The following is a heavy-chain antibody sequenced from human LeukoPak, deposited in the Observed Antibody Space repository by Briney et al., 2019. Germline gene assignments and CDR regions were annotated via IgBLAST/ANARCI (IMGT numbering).Heavy chain of an antibody. CDR3: ASLSVVPAAPSYFDY. V-gene: IGHV1-69*01. Sequence: IIPIFGTASYAQKFQGRVTITADESTSTAYMELSSLRSEDTAVYYCASLSVVPAAPSYFDYWGQGTLVTVSS. CDR2: IIPIFGTA. J-gene: IGHJ4*02. D-gene: IGHD2-2*01.